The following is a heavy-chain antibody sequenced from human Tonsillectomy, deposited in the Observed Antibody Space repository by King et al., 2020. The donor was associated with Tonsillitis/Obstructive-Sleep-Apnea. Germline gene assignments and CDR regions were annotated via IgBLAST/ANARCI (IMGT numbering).Heavy chain of an antibody. V-gene: IGHV4-34*01. CDR2: INHSGGT. Sequence: VQLQQWGAGLLKPSETLSLTCAVYGGSFSGYYWSWIRQSPGKGLEWIGEINHSGGTNYNPSLKSRVTMSVDTSKNQFSLNLSSVTAADPAVYYCARGLPSRITLSGVLLQGFWFDPWGQGTLVTVSS. CDR1: GGSFSGYY. CDR3: ARGLPSRITLSGVLLQGFWFDP. J-gene: IGHJ5*02. D-gene: IGHD3-3*01.